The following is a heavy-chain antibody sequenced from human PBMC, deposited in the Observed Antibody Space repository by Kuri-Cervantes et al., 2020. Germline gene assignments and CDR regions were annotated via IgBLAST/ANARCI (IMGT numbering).Heavy chain of an antibody. CDR2: ISYDGSNK. V-gene: IGHV3-30-3*01. CDR3: AKSSRSYNWGFFDF. J-gene: IGHJ4*02. D-gene: IGHD1-26*01. Sequence: LSLTCAASGFTFSSYAMHWVRQAPGKGLEWVAVISYDGSNKYYADSVKGRFTISRDNSKNTLYLQMNSLRAEDTAVYYCAKSSRSYNWGFFDFWGQGTLVTVSS. CDR1: GFTFSSYA.